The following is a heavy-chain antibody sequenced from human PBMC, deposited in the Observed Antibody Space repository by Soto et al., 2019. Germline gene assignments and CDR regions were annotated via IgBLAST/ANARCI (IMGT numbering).Heavy chain of an antibody. Sequence: EVQLVESVGGLVKPGGSLRLSCAASGFTFSGYNMNWVRQAPGKGLEWVSSISSSSSYIYYADSVKGRFTISRDNAKNSLYLQMNSLRAEDTAVYYCARLYDSSGYYFAYWGQGTLVTVSS. D-gene: IGHD3-22*01. J-gene: IGHJ4*02. CDR1: GFTFSGYN. CDR2: ISSSSSYI. V-gene: IGHV3-21*01. CDR3: ARLYDSSGYYFAY.